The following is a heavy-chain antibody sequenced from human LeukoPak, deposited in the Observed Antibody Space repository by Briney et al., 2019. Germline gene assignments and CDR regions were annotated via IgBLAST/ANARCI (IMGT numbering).Heavy chain of an antibody. J-gene: IGHJ5*02. CDR2: IYSGGST. V-gene: IGHV3-53*01. CDR1: GFTVSSNY. CDR3: ARDLPVGATNWFDP. Sequence: PGGSLRLSFAASGFTVSSNYISWVRQAPGKGLEWVSVIYSGGSTYYADSVKGRFTISRDNSKNTLYLQMNSLRAEDTAVYYCARDLPVGATNWFDPWGQGTLVTVSS. D-gene: IGHD1-26*01.